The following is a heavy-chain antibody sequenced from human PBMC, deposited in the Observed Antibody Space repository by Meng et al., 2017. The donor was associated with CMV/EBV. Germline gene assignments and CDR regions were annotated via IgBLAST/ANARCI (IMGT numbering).Heavy chain of an antibody. CDR1: GFTFSSYS. CDR2: ISSSSSYI. V-gene: IGHV3-21*01. CDR3: ATRYCSSTSCHSYYYGMDV. D-gene: IGHD2-2*01. J-gene: IGHJ6*02. Sequence: GESLKISCAASGFTFSSYSMNWVRQAPGKGLEWVSSISSSSSYIYYADSVKGRFTISRDNAKNSLYLQMNSLRAEDTAVCYCATRYCSSTSCHSYYYGMDVWGQGTTVTVSS.